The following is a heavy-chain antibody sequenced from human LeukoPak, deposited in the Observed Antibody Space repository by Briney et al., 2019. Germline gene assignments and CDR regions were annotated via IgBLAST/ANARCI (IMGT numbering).Heavy chain of an antibody. CDR2: ITTSGSIR. CDR1: RFTFSSYE. V-gene: IGHV3-48*03. CDR3: ARGVGIDYYDSGGNYYKRADNWFDP. D-gene: IGHD3-22*01. J-gene: IGHJ5*02. Sequence: GGSLRLSCAASRFTFSSYEMNWVRQAPGKGLEWVSYITTSGSIRYYADSVKGRFSISKDNAKNSLYLQMNSLRVEDTALYYCARGVGIDYYDSGGNYYKRADNWFDPWGQGTLVTVST.